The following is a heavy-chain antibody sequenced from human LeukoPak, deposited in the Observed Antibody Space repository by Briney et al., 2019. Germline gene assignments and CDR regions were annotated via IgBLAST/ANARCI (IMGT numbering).Heavy chain of an antibody. CDR2: INHSGST. D-gene: IGHD3-9*01. Sequence: PSETLSLTCAVYGGSFSGYYWSWIRQPPGKGLEWIGEINHSGSTNYNPSLKSRVTISVDTSKNQFSLKLSSVTAADTAVYYCGSRTPLTGYSYNWFDPWGQGTLVTVSS. J-gene: IGHJ5*02. CDR1: GGSFSGYY. V-gene: IGHV4-34*01. CDR3: GSRTPLTGYSYNWFDP.